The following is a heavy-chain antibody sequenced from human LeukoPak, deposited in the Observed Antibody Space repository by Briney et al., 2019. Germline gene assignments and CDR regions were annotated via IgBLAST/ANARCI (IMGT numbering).Heavy chain of an antibody. CDR2: IYHSGST. CDR3: ARARGAVFDY. Sequence: SETLSLICTVSGGSISSSSYYWGWIRQPPETGLEWIGEIYHSGSTNYNPSLKSRVTISVDKSKNQFSLKLSSVTAADTAVYCARARGAVFDYWGQGALVTVSS. D-gene: IGHD3-10*01. V-gene: IGHV4-61*05. J-gene: IGHJ4*02. CDR1: GGSISSSSYY.